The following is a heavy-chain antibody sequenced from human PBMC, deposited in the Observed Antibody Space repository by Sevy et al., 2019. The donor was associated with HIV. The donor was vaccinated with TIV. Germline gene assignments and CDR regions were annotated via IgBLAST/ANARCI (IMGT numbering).Heavy chain of an antibody. CDR2: ISSSSYT. V-gene: IGHV3-11*06. D-gene: IGHD2-2*01. Sequence: GGSLRLSCAASGFTFSDYYMSWIRQAPGKGLEWVSYISSSSYTNYADSVKGRFTISRDNAKNSLYLQMNSLRAEDTAVYYCGRVARYCSSTSCYGSYYMDVWGKGTTVTVSS. CDR3: GRVARYCSSTSCYGSYYMDV. J-gene: IGHJ6*03. CDR1: GFTFSDYY.